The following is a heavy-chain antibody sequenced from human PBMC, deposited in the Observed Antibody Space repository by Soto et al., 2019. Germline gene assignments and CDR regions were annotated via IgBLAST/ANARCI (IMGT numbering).Heavy chain of an antibody. Sequence: EMQLVESGGGLVQPGRSLTLSCAASGFIFDDSAMHWVRQVPGKGLEWVSGISGNSGAIGYADSVKGRFTIYRDNAKNSLYLQMNSLRSEDTALYYCAKEWVYCSGLSCSRHAFDIWGQGTMVTVSS. CDR1: GFIFDDSA. D-gene: IGHD2-15*01. V-gene: IGHV3-9*01. J-gene: IGHJ3*02. CDR3: AKEWVYCSGLSCSRHAFDI. CDR2: ISGNSGAI.